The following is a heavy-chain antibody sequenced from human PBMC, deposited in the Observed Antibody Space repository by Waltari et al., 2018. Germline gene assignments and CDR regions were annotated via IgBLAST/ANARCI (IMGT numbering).Heavy chain of an antibody. CDR2: FDPEDGET. Sequence: LTEFSMHWVRQAPGKGLEWMGGFDPEDGETIYAQKFQGRVTMTEDTSTDTAYMELSSLRSEDTAVYYCATFLKWGSVPFPWGQGTLVTVSS. D-gene: IGHD3-10*01. V-gene: IGHV1-24*01. J-gene: IGHJ5*02. CDR1: LTEFS. CDR3: ATFLKWGSVPFP.